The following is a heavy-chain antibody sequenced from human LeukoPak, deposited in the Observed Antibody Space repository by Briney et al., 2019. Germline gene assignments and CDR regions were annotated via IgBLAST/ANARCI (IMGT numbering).Heavy chain of an antibody. CDR3: ARGFGVTGPVFDY. J-gene: IGHJ4*02. CDR2: IYYSGST. V-gene: IGHV4-59*01. CDR1: GGSISSYY. Sequence: TSSETLSLTCTVSGGSISSYYWSWIRQPPGKGLEWIGYIYYSGSTNYNPSLKSRVTISVDTSKNQFSLKLSSVTAADTAVYYCARGFGVTGPVFDYWGQGTLVTVSS. D-gene: IGHD3-10*01.